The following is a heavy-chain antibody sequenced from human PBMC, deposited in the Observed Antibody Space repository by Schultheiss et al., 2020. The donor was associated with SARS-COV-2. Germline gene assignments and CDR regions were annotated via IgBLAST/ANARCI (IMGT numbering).Heavy chain of an antibody. CDR1: GGSFSGYY. V-gene: IGHV4-34*01. Sequence: SQTLSLTCAVYGGSFSGYYWSWIRQPPGKGLEWIGEINHSGSTNYNPSLKSRVTISVDTSKNQFSLKLSSVTAADTAVYYCARGYSYADYWGQGTLVTVSS. J-gene: IGHJ4*02. D-gene: IGHD5-18*01. CDR3: ARGYSYADY. CDR2: INHSGST.